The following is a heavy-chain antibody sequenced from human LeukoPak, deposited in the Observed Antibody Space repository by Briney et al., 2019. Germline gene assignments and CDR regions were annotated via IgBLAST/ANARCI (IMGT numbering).Heavy chain of an antibody. CDR1: GFSFSNSW. CDR3: ARDRSISGVVTIDF. Sequence: GGSLRLSCAASGFSFSNSWMTWVRQSPGKGLEWVANIKQDGSETYYVDSVMGRFTISRLNAKNSVYLQMNSLRAEDTAVYYCARDRSISGVVTIDFWGQGTLVTFSS. J-gene: IGHJ4*02. CDR2: IKQDGSET. V-gene: IGHV3-7*01. D-gene: IGHD3-3*01.